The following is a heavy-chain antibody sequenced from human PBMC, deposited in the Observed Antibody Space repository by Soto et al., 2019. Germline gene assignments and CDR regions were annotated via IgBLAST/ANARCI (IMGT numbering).Heavy chain of an antibody. J-gene: IGHJ4*02. CDR3: AREGMYCTGGSCYPTHFHY. CDR1: GGSISSSNW. CDR2: IYHSGST. V-gene: IGHV4-4*02. Sequence: QVQLQESGPGLVKPSGTLSLTCVVSGGSISSSNWWTWVRQPPGKGLEWIGEIYHSGSTNYNPSLKSRFTISVDGSKNQFSLKLTSVTAADTAVYYCAREGMYCTGGSCYPTHFHYWGQGTLVTVSS. D-gene: IGHD2-15*01.